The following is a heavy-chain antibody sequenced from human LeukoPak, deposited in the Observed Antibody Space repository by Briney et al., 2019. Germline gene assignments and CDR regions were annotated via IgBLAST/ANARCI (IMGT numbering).Heavy chain of an antibody. CDR3: AKKRSGSNYPFDC. CDR2: SKDKTNKYTS. Sequence: GGSLRLSCAVSGFTFSDHHMDGVRQAPRKGVEGVGRSKDKTNKYTSEYAPPVKGRVNISRDDSKKSVYLQMNSLKTEDTAVYYCAKKRSGSNYPFDCWGEGTLVTVSS. CDR1: GFTFSDHH. J-gene: IGHJ4*02. D-gene: IGHD1-26*01. V-gene: IGHV3-72*01.